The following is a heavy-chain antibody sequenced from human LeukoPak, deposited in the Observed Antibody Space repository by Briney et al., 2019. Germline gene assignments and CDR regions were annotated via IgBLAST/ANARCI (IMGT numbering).Heavy chain of an antibody. D-gene: IGHD2-15*01. Sequence: SETLSLTCTVSGGSISSYYWSWIRQPAGKGVEWIGRIYTSGSTNYNPSLKSRVTMSVDTSKNQFSLKLSSVTAADTAVYYCARGKGYCSGGSCYNWFDPWGQGTLVTVSS. CDR1: GGSISSYY. V-gene: IGHV4-4*07. CDR2: IYTSGST. J-gene: IGHJ5*02. CDR3: ARGKGYCSGGSCYNWFDP.